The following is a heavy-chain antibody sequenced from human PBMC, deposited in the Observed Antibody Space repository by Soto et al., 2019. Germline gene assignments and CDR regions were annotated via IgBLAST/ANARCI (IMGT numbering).Heavy chain of an antibody. CDR1: GFMVSNYA. CDR3: AKCDTYGIIPPTVGGNYYYYDMDV. Sequence: LRLSCAAFGFMVSNYAMDWGRPAPGKGPEWVAAIPGSGGGTYYEDNEKGRVNVAKDNSSNSLYLQMHSLRAEDTAIFFWAKCDTYGIIPPTVGGNYYYYDMDVWGQGTRVTVSS. D-gene: IGHD5-18*01. V-gene: IGHV3-23*01. J-gene: IGHJ6*02. CDR2: IPGSGGGT.